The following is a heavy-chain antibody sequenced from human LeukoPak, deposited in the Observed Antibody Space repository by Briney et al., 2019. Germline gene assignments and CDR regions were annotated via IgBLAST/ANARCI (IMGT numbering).Heavy chain of an antibody. CDR3: ARAFSGWYYFDY. CDR1: GGSISSSSNY. V-gene: IGHV4-39*07. CDR2: IYYSGST. D-gene: IGHD6-19*01. J-gene: IGHJ4*02. Sequence: SETLSLTCTVSGGSISSSSNYWGWIRQPPGKGLEWIGSIYYSGSTYYNPSLKSRVTISVDTSKNQFSLKLSSVTAADTAVYYCARAFSGWYYFDYWGQGTLVTVSS.